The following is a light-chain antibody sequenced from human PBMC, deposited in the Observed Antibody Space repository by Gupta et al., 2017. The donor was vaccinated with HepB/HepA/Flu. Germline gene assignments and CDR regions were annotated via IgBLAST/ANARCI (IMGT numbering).Light chain of an antibody. CDR3: CSYTSSSTLV. CDR1: SRDIGAYNY. J-gene: IGLJ3*02. V-gene: IGLV2-14*03. CDR2: DVR. Sequence: QSALTQAASVSGSPGQSLTISCTGTSRDIGAYNYVSWYQQHPDKAPKLMIYDVRSRPSGVSNRFSGSTSGNTASLIISGLQAEDEADYYCCSYTSSSTLVFGGGTKLTVL.